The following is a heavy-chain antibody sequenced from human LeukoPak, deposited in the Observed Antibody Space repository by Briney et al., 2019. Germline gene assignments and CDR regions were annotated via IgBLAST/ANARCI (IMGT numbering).Heavy chain of an antibody. J-gene: IGHJ4*02. V-gene: IGHV3-20*04. Sequence: GGSLRLSCTASGFAFDEHGMSWVRQVPGKGLEWVSGINWSGGSTGYADPLRGRFTISRDNAKNSLYLQMDSLRAEDTAMYYCARAPITSPFYFDYWGQGTLVTVSS. CDR1: GFAFDEHG. CDR2: INWSGGST. CDR3: ARAPITSPFYFDY. D-gene: IGHD2-2*01.